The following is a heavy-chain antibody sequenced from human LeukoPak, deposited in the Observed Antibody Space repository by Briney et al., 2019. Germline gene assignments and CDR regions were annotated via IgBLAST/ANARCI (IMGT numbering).Heavy chain of an antibody. V-gene: IGHV3-23*01. Sequence: PGGSLRLSCAASGFTFSGYAMSWVRQAPGKGLEWVSAISGSGGSTYYADSVKGRFTISRDNSKNTLYLQMSSLRAEDTAVYYCAKWESSGWFPYYFDYWGQGTLVTVSS. CDR1: GFTFSGYA. D-gene: IGHD6-19*01. CDR2: ISGSGGST. CDR3: AKWESSGWFPYYFDY. J-gene: IGHJ4*02.